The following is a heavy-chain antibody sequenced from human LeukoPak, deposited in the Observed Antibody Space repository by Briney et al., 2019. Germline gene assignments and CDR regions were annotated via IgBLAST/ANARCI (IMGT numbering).Heavy chain of an antibody. CDR3: AKEARVSRYCSSTSCLNWFDP. Sequence: GGSLMLSCAASGFTFSSYAMGWVRQAPGRGLGWVSAISGSGGSTYYADSVKGRFTISRDNSKNTLYLQMNSLRAEDTAVYYCAKEARVSRYCSSTSCLNWFDPWGQGTLVTVSS. CDR1: GFTFSSYA. J-gene: IGHJ5*02. CDR2: ISGSGGST. V-gene: IGHV3-23*01. D-gene: IGHD2-2*01.